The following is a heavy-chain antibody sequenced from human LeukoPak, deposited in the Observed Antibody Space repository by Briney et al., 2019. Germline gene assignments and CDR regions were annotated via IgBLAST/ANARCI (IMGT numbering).Heavy chain of an antibody. CDR3: ARDVPGVPIDH. Sequence: GGSLRLSCAASGFTFSTYNMNWIRQAPGKGLEWVSSITTGSTDIYYADSLKGRFTISRDDAKNSIYLQMNSLRVEDTAVYYCARDVPGVPIDHWGEGILVTVSS. J-gene: IGHJ4*02. CDR1: GFTFSTYN. D-gene: IGHD7-27*01. CDR2: ITTGSTDI. V-gene: IGHV3-21*06.